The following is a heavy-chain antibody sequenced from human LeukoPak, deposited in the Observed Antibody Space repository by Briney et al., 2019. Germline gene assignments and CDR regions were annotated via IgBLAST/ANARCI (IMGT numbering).Heavy chain of an antibody. J-gene: IGHJ4*02. D-gene: IGHD3-22*01. CDR1: GFTFTISA. CDR2: IVVGSGNT. V-gene: IGHV1-58*01. CDR3: AADGSPHYYDSSGYYYDY. Sequence: SVKVSCKASGFTFTISAVQWVRQARGQRLEWIGWIVVGSGNTNYAQKFQERVTITRDMSTSTAYMELSSLRSEDTAVYYCAADGSPHYYDSSGYYYDYWGQGTLVTVSS.